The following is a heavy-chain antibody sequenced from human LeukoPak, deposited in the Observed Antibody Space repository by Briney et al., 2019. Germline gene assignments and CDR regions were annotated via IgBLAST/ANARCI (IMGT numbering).Heavy chain of an antibody. CDR2: ISGSGGST. Sequence: SGGSLRLSCAASGFTFSSYAMSWVRQAPGKGLEWVSAISGSGGSTYYADSVKGRFTISRDNSKNTLYLQMNSLRAEDTAVYYCAKVISGSYSYFDYWGQGTLVTVSS. CDR1: GFTFSSYA. V-gene: IGHV3-23*01. J-gene: IGHJ4*02. CDR3: AKVISGSYSYFDY. D-gene: IGHD1-26*01.